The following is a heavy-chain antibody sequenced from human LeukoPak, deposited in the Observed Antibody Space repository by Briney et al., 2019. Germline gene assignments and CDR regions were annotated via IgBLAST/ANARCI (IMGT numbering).Heavy chain of an antibody. Sequence: SETLSLTCAVSGDSMTNYYWSWIRQPAGQGLEWIGHIYVSGRTSYNPSFKSRVSMSIDTSKKQFSLNLTSVSAADTAVYFCARDRWELTPAKGWFDSWGQGTLVTVSS. CDR1: GDSMTNYY. J-gene: IGHJ5*01. D-gene: IGHD1-26*01. V-gene: IGHV4-4*07. CDR3: ARDRWELTPAKGWFDS. CDR2: IYVSGRT.